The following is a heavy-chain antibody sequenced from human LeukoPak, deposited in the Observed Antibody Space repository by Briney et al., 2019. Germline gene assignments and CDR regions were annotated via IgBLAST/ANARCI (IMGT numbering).Heavy chain of an antibody. V-gene: IGHV3-30-3*01. CDR2: VSYDGTKI. CDR1: GSTLTSYT. J-gene: IGHJ4*02. CDR3: ARDRVQIWSYVGTFDS. D-gene: IGHD5-18*01. Sequence: PGGPLRLSCATSGSTLTSYTMHWVRQAPGKGLEWVAVVSYDGTKISYADSVKGRFTMSRDISKNTLYLQMNSLKPEDSALYYCARDRVQIWSYVGTFDSWGQGTLVTVSS.